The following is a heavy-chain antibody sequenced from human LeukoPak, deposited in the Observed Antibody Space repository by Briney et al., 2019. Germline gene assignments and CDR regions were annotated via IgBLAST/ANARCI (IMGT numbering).Heavy chain of an antibody. J-gene: IGHJ4*02. CDR1: GFTFDDYT. D-gene: IGHD2-8*01. Sequence: PGGSLRLSCAASGFTFDDYTMHRVRQAPGKGLEWVSLICWDGGSTYYADSVKGRFTISRDNSKNSLYLQMNSLRTEGTTLYYCACTMTPDANYWGQGTLVTVSS. V-gene: IGHV3-43*01. CDR2: ICWDGGST. CDR3: ACTMTPDANY.